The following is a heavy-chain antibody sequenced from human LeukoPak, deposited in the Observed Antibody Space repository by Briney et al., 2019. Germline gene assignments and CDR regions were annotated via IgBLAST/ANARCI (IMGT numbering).Heavy chain of an antibody. V-gene: IGHV4-59*01. Sequence: SETLSLTCAVSGGSISSYYWSWIRQTPGKGLEWIGYMYYSGSPNYNPSLKSRVTISLDTSKNQFSLKLSSVTAADTAVYYCARHRLGLEVLFDSWGQGTLVTVSS. CDR3: ARHRLGLEVLFDS. J-gene: IGHJ4*02. CDR2: MYYSGSP. D-gene: IGHD7-27*01. CDR1: GGSISSYY.